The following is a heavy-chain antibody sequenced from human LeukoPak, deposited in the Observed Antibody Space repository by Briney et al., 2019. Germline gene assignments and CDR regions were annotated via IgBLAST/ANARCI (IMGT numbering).Heavy chain of an antibody. J-gene: IGHJ4*02. Sequence: PGGSLRLSCAASGFTFRSYWMSWVRQAPGKGLEWVANIKQDGSEQYYVDSLKGRFTISRDNSKNTLYLQMNSLRAEDTAVYYCARFMVRGPSYYFDYWGQGTLVTVSS. D-gene: IGHD3-10*01. CDR2: IKQDGSEQ. CDR3: ARFMVRGPSYYFDY. V-gene: IGHV3-7*01. CDR1: GFTFRSYW.